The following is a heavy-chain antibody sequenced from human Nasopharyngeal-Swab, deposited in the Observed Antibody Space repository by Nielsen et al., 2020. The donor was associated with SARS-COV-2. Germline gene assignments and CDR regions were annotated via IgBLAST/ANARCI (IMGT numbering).Heavy chain of an antibody. Sequence: GESLKISCAASGFTFSSYEMNWVRQAPGKGLEWVSAISGSGGSTYYADSVKGRFTISRDNSKNTLYLQMNSLRAEDTAVYYCATSYYYDSSGPMGVLDYWGQGTLVTVSS. D-gene: IGHD3-22*01. J-gene: IGHJ4*02. CDR2: ISGSGGST. V-gene: IGHV3-23*01. CDR1: GFTFSSYE. CDR3: ATSYYYDSSGPMGVLDY.